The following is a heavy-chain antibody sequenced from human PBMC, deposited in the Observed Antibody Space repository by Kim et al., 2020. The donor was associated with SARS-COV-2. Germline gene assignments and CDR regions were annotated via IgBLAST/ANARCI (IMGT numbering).Heavy chain of an antibody. CDR1: GYTFTTYD. V-gene: IGHV1-8*01. CDR3: ARAIRRGGYWFDP. CDR2: MNPNSGHT. D-gene: IGHD3-3*02. J-gene: IGHJ5*02. Sequence: ASVKVSCKTSGYTFTTYDINWMRQASGQGLEWMGWMNPNSGHTGYAQEFQDRVTMTRNTSISTAYMELSSLRSEDTAIYYCARAIRRGGYWFDPWGQGTLVTVSS.